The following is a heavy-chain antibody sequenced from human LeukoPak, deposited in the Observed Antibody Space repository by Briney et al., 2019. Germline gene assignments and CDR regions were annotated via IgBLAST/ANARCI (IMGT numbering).Heavy chain of an antibody. Sequence: GRSLRLSCAASGFTFSSYWMSWVRQAPGKGLEWVANIKQDGSEKYYVDSVKGRFTISRDNAKNSLYLQMNSLRAEDTAVYYCATGGYYGSGSPGAWFDPWGQGTLVTVSS. CDR1: GFTFSSYW. CDR3: ATGGYYGSGSPGAWFDP. D-gene: IGHD3-10*01. V-gene: IGHV3-7*01. J-gene: IGHJ5*02. CDR2: IKQDGSEK.